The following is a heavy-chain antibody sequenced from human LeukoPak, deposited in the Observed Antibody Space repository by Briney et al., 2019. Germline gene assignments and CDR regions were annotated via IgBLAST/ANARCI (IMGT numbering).Heavy chain of an antibody. D-gene: IGHD3-22*01. CDR1: GGSISSAY. V-gene: IGHV4-59*01. Sequence: SETLSLTCTVSGGSISSAYWSWIRQPPGKGLEWIGYIYDSGSTNYNPSLKGRVTISVDTSKSQFSLKLSSVTAADTAVYYCTRSSGYYYGWFDPWGQGTLVTVSS. CDR3: TRSSGYYYGWFDP. CDR2: IYDSGST. J-gene: IGHJ5*02.